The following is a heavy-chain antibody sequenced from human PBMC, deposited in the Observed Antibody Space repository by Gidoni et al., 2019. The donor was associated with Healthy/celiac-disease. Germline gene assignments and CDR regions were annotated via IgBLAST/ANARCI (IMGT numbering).Heavy chain of an antibody. CDR3: ARGRGTSRRMDV. D-gene: IGHD2-2*01. V-gene: IGHV4-61*01. CDR2: IYNSGST. CDR1: VGSVSSGSYY. J-gene: IGHJ6*02. Sequence: QVQLQESCPGLVKPSETLSLTCTVSVGSVSSGSYYWSWIRPPPGKGLEWSGYIYNSGSTNYNPSLKSRVTISGDTSKNQLARKLSSVTAADTAGYYCARGRGTSRRMDVWGQGTTVTVSS.